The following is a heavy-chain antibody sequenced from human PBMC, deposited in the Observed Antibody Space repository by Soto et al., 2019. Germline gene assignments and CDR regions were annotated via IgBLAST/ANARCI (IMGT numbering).Heavy chain of an antibody. CDR1: GFTFSNYY. V-gene: IGHV3-11*01. CDR2: ISSTGRTI. J-gene: IGHJ4*02. CDR3: ARSYSSGWEFDY. D-gene: IGHD6-19*01. Sequence: LRFSCGASGFTFSNYYMSWIRQAPGKGLEWVSYISSTGRTIYYADSVKGRFTVSRDNAQNSLSLKLNSLRVEDTAVYYCARSYSSGWEFDYWGQGTQVTVSS.